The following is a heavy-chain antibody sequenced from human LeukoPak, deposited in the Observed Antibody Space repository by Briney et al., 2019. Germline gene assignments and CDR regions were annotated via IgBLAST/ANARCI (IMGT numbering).Heavy chain of an antibody. V-gene: IGHV3-30*18. CDR1: GFTFSSYG. Sequence: GGSLKLSCAASGFTFSSYGMHWVRQAPGKGLEWVAVISYDGSNKYYADSVKGRFTISRDNSKNTLYLQMNSLRAEDTAVYYCAKAPVVAVAGRTGGFDYWGQGTLVTVSS. D-gene: IGHD6-19*01. J-gene: IGHJ4*02. CDR3: AKAPVVAVAGRTGGFDY. CDR2: ISYDGSNK.